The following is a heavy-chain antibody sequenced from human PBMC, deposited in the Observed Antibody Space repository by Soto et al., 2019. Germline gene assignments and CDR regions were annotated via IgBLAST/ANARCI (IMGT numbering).Heavy chain of an antibody. V-gene: IGHV4-59*01. Sequence: QVQLQESGPGLVKPSETLSLTCTVSGGSISSYYWSWIRQPPGKGLEWIGYLYYSGSTNYNPSLKSRVTISVVTSKNQFSLKLSSVTAADTAVDYCARGAIAGAGAVDYWGQGTLVTVSS. CDR1: GGSISSYY. J-gene: IGHJ4*02. CDR3: ARGAIAGAGAVDY. CDR2: LYYSGST. D-gene: IGHD6-19*01.